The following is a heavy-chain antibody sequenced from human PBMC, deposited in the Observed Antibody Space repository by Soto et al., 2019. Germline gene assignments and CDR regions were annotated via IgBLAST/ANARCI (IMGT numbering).Heavy chain of an antibody. Sequence: QVRLVQSGAEVKKPGSSVKVSCKDSGGTFSNHAINWVRQAPGQGPECMGGIILPFGTPNDAKRFQGRVTGTADESMTTAYREPNSERSEVTSDYYSARGPAYGGYMDYWGQGSLVTVSS. CDR3: ARGPAYGGYMDY. CDR1: GGTFSNHA. V-gene: IGHV1-69*13. J-gene: IGHJ4*02. CDR2: IILPFGTP. D-gene: IGHD4-17*01.